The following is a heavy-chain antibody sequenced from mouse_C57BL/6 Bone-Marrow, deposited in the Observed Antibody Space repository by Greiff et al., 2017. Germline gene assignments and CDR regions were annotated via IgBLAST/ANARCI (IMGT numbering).Heavy chain of an antibody. Sequence: VKLVESGPELVKPGASVKLSCKASGYTFTSYDINWVKQRPGQGLEWIGLIYPRDGSTKYNEKFTGKATLTVDTSSSTAYMELHSLTSEDSAVYFCARVGGIWLPDDYWGQGTTLTVSS. J-gene: IGHJ2*01. D-gene: IGHD2-2*01. CDR3: ARVGGIWLPDDY. CDR2: IYPRDGST. CDR1: GYTFTSYD. V-gene: IGHV1-85*01.